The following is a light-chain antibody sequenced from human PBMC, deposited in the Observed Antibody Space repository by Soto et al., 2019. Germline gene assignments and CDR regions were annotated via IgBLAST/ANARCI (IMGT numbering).Light chain of an antibody. J-gene: IGKJ4*01. CDR2: GIS. CDR3: QQSDSTPLT. CDR1: QSVTSRY. Sequence: ENVLTQSPGTLSLSPGEGATLSCRATQSVTSRYFAWYQQKPGQAPRLLIYGISSRATDIPDRFSGSGSGTEFTLTISSLQPEDFATYYCQQSDSTPLTFGGGTKVEI. V-gene: IGKV3-20*01.